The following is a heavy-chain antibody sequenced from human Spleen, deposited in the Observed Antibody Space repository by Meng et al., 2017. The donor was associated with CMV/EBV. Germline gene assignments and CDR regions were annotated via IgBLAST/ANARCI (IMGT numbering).Heavy chain of an antibody. D-gene: IGHD4-11*01. V-gene: IGHV1-18*01. J-gene: IGHJ6*02. Sequence: ASVKVSCKATGHTFTTYGISWVRQAPGQGLEWMGWISDSNGDTNYAQKFRDRITMTTDTSTSTAYMELRSLRSDDTALYYCAGEYSHYKLDNYYSGMDVWGQGTTVTVSS. CDR2: ISDSNGDT. CDR3: AGEYSHYKLDNYYSGMDV. CDR1: GHTFTTYG.